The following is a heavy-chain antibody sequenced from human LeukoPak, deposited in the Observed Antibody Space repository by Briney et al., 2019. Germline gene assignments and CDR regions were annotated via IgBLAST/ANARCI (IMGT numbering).Heavy chain of an antibody. J-gene: IGHJ5*02. CDR2: INPNSGGT. Sequence: ASVKVSCKASGCTFTGYYMHWVRQAPGQGLEWMGWINPNSGGTNYAQKFQGRVTMTRDTSISTAYMELSRLRSDDTAVYYCARDLGQQLVHWFDPWGQGTLVTVSS. V-gene: IGHV1-2*02. CDR1: GCTFTGYY. D-gene: IGHD6-13*01. CDR3: ARDLGQQLVHWFDP.